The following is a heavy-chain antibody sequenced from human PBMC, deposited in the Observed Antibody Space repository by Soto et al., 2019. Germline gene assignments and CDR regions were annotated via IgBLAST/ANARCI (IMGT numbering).Heavy chain of an antibody. CDR3: ATGLNCTNGVCYLSYFDY. CDR2: IIPIFGTA. J-gene: IGHJ4*02. D-gene: IGHD2-8*01. CDR1: GGTFSSYA. V-gene: IGHV1-69*01. Sequence: QVQLVQSGAEVKKPGSSVKVSCKASGGTFSSYAISWVRQAPGQGLEWMGGIIPIFGTANYVQKFQGRVTITADESTSTAYMELSSLRSEDTAVYYCATGLNCTNGVCYLSYFDYWGQGTLVTVSS.